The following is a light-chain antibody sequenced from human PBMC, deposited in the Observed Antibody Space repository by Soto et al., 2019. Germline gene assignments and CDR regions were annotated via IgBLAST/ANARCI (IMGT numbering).Light chain of an antibody. CDR3: QQRSNWSIT. V-gene: IGKV3D-20*02. CDR2: DAS. Sequence: EIVLTQSPGTLSLSPGERATLSCRASQSVSSSYLAWYQQKPGQAPRLLIHDASNRATGIPARFSGSGSGTDFTLTISSLEPEDFAVYYCQQRSNWSITFGQGTRLEI. J-gene: IGKJ5*01. CDR1: QSVSSSY.